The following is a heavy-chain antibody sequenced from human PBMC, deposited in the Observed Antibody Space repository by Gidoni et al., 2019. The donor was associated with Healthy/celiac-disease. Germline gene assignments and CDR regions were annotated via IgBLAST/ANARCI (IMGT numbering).Heavy chain of an antibody. J-gene: IGHJ6*03. CDR1: GFNFRSYW. CDR2: INIDGSST. V-gene: IGHV3-74*01. CDR3: ARAVALLYYYYMDV. D-gene: IGHD2-21*01. Sequence: EVQLVESGGGLVQPGGSLRLSCAASGFNFRSYWMHWVRQAPGKGLVWVSRINIDGSSTSYADSVKGRFTISRDNAKNTLYLQMNSLRAEDTAVYYCARAVALLYYYYMDVWGKGPRSPSP.